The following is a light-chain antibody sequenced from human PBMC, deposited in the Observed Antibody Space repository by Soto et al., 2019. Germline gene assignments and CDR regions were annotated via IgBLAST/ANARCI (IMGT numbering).Light chain of an antibody. CDR3: QHYNDYSRM. CDR1: QSVDSW. J-gene: IGKJ1*01. CDR2: KAS. V-gene: IGKV1-5*03. Sequence: DIKMTQSPSTLSASIGDRVTITCRTSQSVDSWLAWYQQKPGKAPKLLIYKASSLQTGVPSRFSGSGSGTEFTLTISSLQPDDFATDYCQHYNDYSRMFGQGTKVEIK.